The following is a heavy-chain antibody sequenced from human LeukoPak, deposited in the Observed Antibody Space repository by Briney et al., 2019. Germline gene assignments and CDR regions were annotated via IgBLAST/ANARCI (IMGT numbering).Heavy chain of an antibody. V-gene: IGHV3-21*01. Sequence: GGSLRLSCAASGFTFSTYEMNWVRQAPGKGLEWVSSISSSSSYIYYADSVKGRFTISRDNAKNSLYLQMDSLRAEDTAVYYCARVSVVVVAASDYWGQGTLVTVSS. CDR2: ISSSSSYI. CDR1: GFTFSTYE. J-gene: IGHJ4*02. CDR3: ARVSVVVVAASDY. D-gene: IGHD2-15*01.